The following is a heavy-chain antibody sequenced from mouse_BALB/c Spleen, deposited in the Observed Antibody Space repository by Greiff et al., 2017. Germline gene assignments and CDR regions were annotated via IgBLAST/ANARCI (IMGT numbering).Heavy chain of an antibody. CDR1: GYTFTSYW. J-gene: IGHJ4*01. CDR3: TRGDYRYDEAMDY. D-gene: IGHD2-14*01. V-gene: IGHV1-5*01. CDR2: IYPGNSDT. Sequence: EVQLQQSGTVLARPGASVKMSCKASGYTFTSYWMHWVKQRPGQGLEWIGAIYPGNSDTSYNQKFKGKAKLTAVTSTSTAYMELSSLTNEDSAVYYCTRGDYRYDEAMDYWGQGTSVTVSS.